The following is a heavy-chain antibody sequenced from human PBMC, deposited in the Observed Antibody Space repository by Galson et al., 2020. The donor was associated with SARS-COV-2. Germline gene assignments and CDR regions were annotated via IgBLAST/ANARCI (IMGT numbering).Heavy chain of an antibody. CDR1: GFTFSSYA. Sequence: GESLKISCAASGFTFSSYAMHWVRQAPDKGLEWVALISYDGSNKYYADSVKGRFTISRDNSKNTLYLQMNSLTPEDTAVYYCARARVVAATYYFDYWGQGTLVTVSS. V-gene: IGHV3-30*04. CDR3: ARARVVAATYYFDY. D-gene: IGHD2-15*01. CDR2: ISYDGSNK. J-gene: IGHJ4*02.